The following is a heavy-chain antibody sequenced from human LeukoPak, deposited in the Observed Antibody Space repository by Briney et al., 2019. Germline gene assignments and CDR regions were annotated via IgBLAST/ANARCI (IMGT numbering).Heavy chain of an antibody. Sequence: GASVKVSCKASGYTFTSYYIRWVRQAPGQGLEWMGMINPSGGSTTYAQKFQGRVTMTRDMSTSTVYMELSSLRSEDTAVYYCARSRLWSPRDAFDIWAQGTMVTVTS. V-gene: IGHV1-46*01. CDR3: ARSRLWSPRDAFDI. J-gene: IGHJ3*02. D-gene: IGHD3-16*01. CDR2: INPSGGST. CDR1: GYTFTSYY.